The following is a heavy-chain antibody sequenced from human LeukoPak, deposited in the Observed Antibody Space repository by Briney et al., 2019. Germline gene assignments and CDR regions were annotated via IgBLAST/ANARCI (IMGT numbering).Heavy chain of an antibody. CDR2: ISAYNGNT. J-gene: IGHJ3*02. D-gene: IGHD1-1*01. CDR1: GYTFTSYD. V-gene: IGHV1-18*01. CDR3: ARAKTLEPSPSNAFDI. Sequence: ASVKVSCKASGYTFTSYDINWVRQATGQGLEWMGWISAYNGNTKYAQKFQGRVTMTTVTSTSTAYMELRSLTLDDTALYYCARAKTLEPSPSNAFDIWGQGTMVTVS.